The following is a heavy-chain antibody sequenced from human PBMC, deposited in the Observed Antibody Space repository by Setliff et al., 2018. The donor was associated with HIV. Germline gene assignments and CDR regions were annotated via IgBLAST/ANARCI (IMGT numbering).Heavy chain of an antibody. CDR1: GYTFTDYY. CDR3: ARGPVGGTVYY. V-gene: IGHV1-2*02. D-gene: IGHD1-26*01. CDR2: INPNTGAT. J-gene: IGHJ4*02. Sequence: ASVKVSCKASGYTFTDYYMHWVRQAPGQGLEWMGWINPNTGATNYAQTFQGRVTVTRDTSIRTAYMDLSSLRPDETALYYCARGPVGGTVYYWGQGTLVTVSS.